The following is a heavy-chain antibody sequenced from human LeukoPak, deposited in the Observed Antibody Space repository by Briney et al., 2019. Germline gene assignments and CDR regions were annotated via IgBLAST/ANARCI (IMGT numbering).Heavy chain of an antibody. CDR1: GGTFSSYA. CDR3: ATNAGNDCSSTSCQGEPYFDY. CDR2: IIPIFGTA. V-gene: IGHV1-69*05. D-gene: IGHD2-2*01. Sequence: GSSVKVSCKASGGTFSSYAISWVRQAPGQGLEWMGGIIPIFGTANYAQKFQGRVTITTDESTSTAYMELSSLRSEDTAVYYCATNAGNDCSSTSCQGEPYFDYWGQGTLVTVSS. J-gene: IGHJ4*02.